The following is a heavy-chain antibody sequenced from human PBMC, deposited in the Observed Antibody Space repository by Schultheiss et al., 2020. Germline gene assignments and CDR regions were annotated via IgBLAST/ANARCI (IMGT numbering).Heavy chain of an antibody. D-gene: IGHD2-15*01. CDR3: ARGSRWPYFDY. CDR2: INHSGST. CDR1: GGSISSGNYY. V-gene: IGHV4-39*07. J-gene: IGHJ4*02. Sequence: SETLSLTCTVSGGSISSGNYYWSWIRQPPGKGLEWIGEINHSGSTNYNPSLKSRVTISVDTSKNQFSLKLSSVTAADTAVYYCARGSRWPYFDYWGQGTLVTVSP.